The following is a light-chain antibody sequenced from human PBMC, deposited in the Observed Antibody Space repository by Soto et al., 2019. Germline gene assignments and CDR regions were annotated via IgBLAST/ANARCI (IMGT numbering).Light chain of an antibody. Sequence: QPVLTQPPSASGTPGQRVTISCSGSSSNIGSNYVYWYQQLPGTAPKLLIYSNNQRPSGVPDRCSGSKSGTSASLAISGLRSEDEADYYCAAWDDSLNVVVFGGGTKLTVL. J-gene: IGLJ2*01. CDR1: SSNIGSNY. CDR2: SNN. CDR3: AAWDDSLNVVV. V-gene: IGLV1-47*02.